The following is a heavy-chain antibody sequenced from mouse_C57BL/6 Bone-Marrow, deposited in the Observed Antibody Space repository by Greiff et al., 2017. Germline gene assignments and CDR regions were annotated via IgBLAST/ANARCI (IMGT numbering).Heavy chain of an antibody. J-gene: IGHJ4*01. D-gene: IGHD1-2*01. V-gene: IGHV1-42*01. CDR1: GYSFTGYY. CDR3: AREYGEAMDY. CDR2: INPSTGGT. Sequence: EVQLQQSGPELVKPGASLKISCTASGYSFTGYYMTWVKQSPEKSLEWIGEINPSTGGTTYNQKFKAQATLTVDKSSSTAYMQLKSLTSEDSAVYYCAREYGEAMDYWGQGTSVTVSS.